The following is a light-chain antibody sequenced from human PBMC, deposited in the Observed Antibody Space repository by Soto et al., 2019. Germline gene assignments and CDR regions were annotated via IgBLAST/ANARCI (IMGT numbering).Light chain of an antibody. CDR2: GAS. CDR3: QYYGSPSWT. V-gene: IGKV3-20*01. Sequence: EIVLTQSPGTLSLSPGERATLSCRASQSVTSNYLAWYQQRPGQAPRLLIFGASSSATGIPDKFSGSGSGTDFTLTISRLEPDDFAVYYCQYYGSPSWTFGQGTKVDIK. CDR1: QSVTSNY. J-gene: IGKJ1*01.